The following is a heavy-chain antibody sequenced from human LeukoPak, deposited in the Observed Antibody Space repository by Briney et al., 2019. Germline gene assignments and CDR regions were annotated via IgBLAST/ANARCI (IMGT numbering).Heavy chain of an antibody. D-gene: IGHD2-15*01. J-gene: IGHJ6*03. CDR1: GFTVSSNY. Sequence: GGSLRLSCAASGFTVSSNYMSWVRQAPGKGLEWVSVIYSGGSTYYADSVKGRFTISRDNSKNTLYLQTNSLRAEDTAVYYCARGSGYCSGGSCYFPPYYYYYMDVWGKGTTVTVTS. CDR2: IYSGGST. V-gene: IGHV3-66*02. CDR3: ARGSGYCSGGSCYFPPYYYYYMDV.